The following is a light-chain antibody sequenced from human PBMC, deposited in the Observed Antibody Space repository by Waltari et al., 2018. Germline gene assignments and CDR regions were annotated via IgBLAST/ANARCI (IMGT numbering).Light chain of an antibody. CDR1: SNDIGANDY. CDR2: DVS. CDR3: SSYTLTNPVV. J-gene: IGLJ2*01. Sequence: QSVVTQPASVSGSPGQSISISCTGTSNDIGANDYVPWYQQHTGRAPQLVIYDVSVRPSGVSIRFSGSKSGNTASLTISGLQAEDEALYYCSSYTLTNPVVFGGGTKLTVL. V-gene: IGLV2-14*03.